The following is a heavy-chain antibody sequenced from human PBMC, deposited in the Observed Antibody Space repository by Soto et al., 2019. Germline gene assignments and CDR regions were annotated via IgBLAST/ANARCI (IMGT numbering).Heavy chain of an antibody. J-gene: IGHJ4*02. CDR1: GGSFSGYY. D-gene: IGHD3-10*01. CDR2: INHSGST. CDR3: ARGSFRDYYGSGSPFPVRSDY. Sequence: SESLSLTCAVYGGSFSGYYWSWIRQPPGKGLEWIGEINHSGSTNYNPSLKSRVTISVDTSKNQISLKLSSVTAADTAVYYCARGSFRDYYGSGSPFPVRSDYWGQGTLVTVSS. V-gene: IGHV4-34*01.